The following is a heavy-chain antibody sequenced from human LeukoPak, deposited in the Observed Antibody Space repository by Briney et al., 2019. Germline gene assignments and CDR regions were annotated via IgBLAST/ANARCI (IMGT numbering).Heavy chain of an antibody. J-gene: IGHJ4*02. D-gene: IGHD1-26*01. V-gene: IGHV3-66*01. CDR1: GFTVSSNY. Sequence: PGGSLRLSCAASGFTVSSNYMSWVRQAPGRGLEWVSVTYSGGGAYYTDSVKGRFTISRDNSKNTLYLQMNSLRAADTAVYYCAKWDRPSYYFDYWGQGTLVTVSS. CDR2: TYSGGGA. CDR3: AKWDRPSYYFDY.